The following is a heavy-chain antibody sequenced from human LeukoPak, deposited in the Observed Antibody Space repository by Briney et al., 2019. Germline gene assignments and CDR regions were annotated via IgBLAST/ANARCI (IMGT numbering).Heavy chain of an antibody. J-gene: IGHJ6*03. V-gene: IGHV3-21*01. CDR3: ARDPYNGNYGDSYYYFMDA. Sequence: GGSLRLSCAASAFTFSNYNMNWVRQTPGKGLEWVSSITSSSMYIYYADSVKGRFTISRDNAKNSLSLQMNSLRAEDTAVYYCARDPYNGNYGDSYYYFMDAWGKGTTVTISS. D-gene: IGHD1-26*01. CDR1: AFTFSNYN. CDR2: ITSSSMYI.